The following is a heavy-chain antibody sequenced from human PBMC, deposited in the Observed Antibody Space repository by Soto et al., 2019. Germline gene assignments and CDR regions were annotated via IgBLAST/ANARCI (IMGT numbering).Heavy chain of an antibody. V-gene: IGHV3-23*01. J-gene: IGHJ4*02. CDR1: TFDFTSYA. D-gene: IGHD6-13*01. CDR2: ISANGGRT. CDR3: AKVHSSNWYYFDY. Sequence: EVQLLESGGDLVQPGGSLRLSCAASTFDFTSYAMSWVRQPPGKGLEWVSTISANGGRTHYAASVKGRFSISRDNSKNTVFLQINTLRAEDTALYYCAKVHSSNWYYFDYWGQGTLVTVSS.